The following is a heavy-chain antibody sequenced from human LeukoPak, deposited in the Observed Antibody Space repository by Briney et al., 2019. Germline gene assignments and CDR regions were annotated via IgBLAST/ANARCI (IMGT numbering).Heavy chain of an antibody. CDR1: GFTFSGPG. J-gene: IGHJ4*02. V-gene: IGHV3-23*01. CDR3: ARGGSSGWPYDS. D-gene: IGHD6-19*01. CDR2: IRNSDDFT. Sequence: GGSLRLSCAVSGFTFSGPGMTWVRQTPGKGLEWVPSIRNSDDFTNYADSVKGRFTLSRDVRGTTLYLQMNSLRAEDTAVYYCARGGSSGWPYDSWGQGTLVTVSS.